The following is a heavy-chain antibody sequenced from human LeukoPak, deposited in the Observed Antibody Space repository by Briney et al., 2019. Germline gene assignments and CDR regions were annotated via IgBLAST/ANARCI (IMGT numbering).Heavy chain of an antibody. CDR3: AREVVPGSFDI. V-gene: IGHV7-4-1*01. D-gene: IGHD2-15*01. CDR2: INTNTGNP. J-gene: IGHJ3*02. Sequence: ASVTVSCKASGYIFTNYAMNWVRQAPGQGLEWMGWINTNTGNPTYAQGFTGRFVFSLDTSVRTVYLQIGSLKAEDTAVYYCAREVVPGSFDIWGQGTMVTVSS. CDR1: GYIFTNYA.